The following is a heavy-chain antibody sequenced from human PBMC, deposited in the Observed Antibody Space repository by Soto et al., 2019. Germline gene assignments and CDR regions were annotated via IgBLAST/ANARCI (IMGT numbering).Heavy chain of an antibody. CDR3: ARRQTSPPTRGAAAASGAMDV. Sequence: PVGSLRLSGTASGLTFNNYGMHWVRQAPGKGLEWVAVIWNDGSGYYYANSVKGRFTISRDNSKNTLYLQMSSLRAEDTAVYYCARRQTSPPTRGAAAASGAMDVWAQGTTVTVSS. CDR1: GLTFNNYG. CDR2: IWNDGSGY. V-gene: IGHV3-33*01. J-gene: IGHJ6*02. D-gene: IGHD6-13*01.